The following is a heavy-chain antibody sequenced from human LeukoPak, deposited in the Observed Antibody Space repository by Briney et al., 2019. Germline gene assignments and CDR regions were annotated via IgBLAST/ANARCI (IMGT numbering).Heavy chain of an antibody. Sequence: GGSLRLSCAASRFTFSNYAMSWVRQPPGKGLEWVSVISRRDDYTYYAYPVKGRFTSCRDNSKNPLYLQMNTLRAEDTAVYYCANDYRSGSFHDFWGQGTLVTVSS. V-gene: IGHV3-23*01. CDR2: ISRRDDYT. CDR1: RFTFSNYA. J-gene: IGHJ4*02. D-gene: IGHD3-10*01. CDR3: ANDYRSGSFHDF.